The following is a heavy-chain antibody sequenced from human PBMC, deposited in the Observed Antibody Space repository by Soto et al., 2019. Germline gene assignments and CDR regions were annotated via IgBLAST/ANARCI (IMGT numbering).Heavy chain of an antibody. D-gene: IGHD3-22*01. CDR1: GGSISSNW. Sequence: QVQLQESGPGLVKPSETLSLTCDVSGGSISSNWWSWVRQPPGKGLEWIGEIHHSGTTNYNPSLKSLVTMSVDKSENQISLNLNSVTAAATAVYYCARHIAMSTMRGFDSWGQGTLVTVSS. J-gene: IGHJ4*02. CDR3: ARHIAMSTMRGFDS. CDR2: IHHSGTT. V-gene: IGHV4-4*02.